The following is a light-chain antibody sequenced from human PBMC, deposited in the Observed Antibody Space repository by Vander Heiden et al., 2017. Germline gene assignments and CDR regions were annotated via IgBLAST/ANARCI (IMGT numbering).Light chain of an antibody. CDR1: QGISNY. V-gene: IGKV1-9*01. Sequence: IQLTQSPSSLSASVGDSVTITCRASQGISNYLVWYQQKPGKAPKLLIYAASTLQSGVSSRFSGSGSGTDFTLIISSLQPEDFATYYCQQLHSYPITFGQGTRLEIK. J-gene: IGKJ5*01. CDR2: AAS. CDR3: QQLHSYPIT.